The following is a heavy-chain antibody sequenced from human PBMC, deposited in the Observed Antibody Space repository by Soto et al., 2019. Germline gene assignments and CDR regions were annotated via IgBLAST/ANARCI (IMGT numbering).Heavy chain of an antibody. CDR2: INHSGST. D-gene: IGHD3-10*01. CDR3: ARCFYGSGSLYYYYYYMDV. J-gene: IGHJ6*03. CDR1: GGSFSGYY. Sequence: SETLSLTCAVYGGSFSGYYWSWIRQPPGKGLEWIGEINHSGSTNYNPSLKSRVTISVDTSKNQFSLKLSSVTAADTAVYYCARCFYGSGSLYYYYYYMDVWGKGTTVTVSS. V-gene: IGHV4-34*01.